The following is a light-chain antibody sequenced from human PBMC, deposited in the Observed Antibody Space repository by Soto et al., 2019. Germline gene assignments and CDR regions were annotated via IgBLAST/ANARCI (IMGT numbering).Light chain of an antibody. CDR2: DAS. Sequence: DIQMTQSPSTLSASVGDRVTITCRASQSISSWLAWYQQKPGKAPKLLIYDASRLESGVPSRFSGSGSGTQFTLNISSLQPDDFAPYYCQQYNSYSGTFGQGTKVEIK. V-gene: IGKV1-5*01. CDR3: QQYNSYSGT. CDR1: QSISSW. J-gene: IGKJ1*01.